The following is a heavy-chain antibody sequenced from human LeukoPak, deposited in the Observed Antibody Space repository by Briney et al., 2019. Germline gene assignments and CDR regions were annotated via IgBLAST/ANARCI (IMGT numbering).Heavy chain of an antibody. V-gene: IGHV3-53*01. J-gene: IGHJ4*02. CDR1: GFTVSSNY. CDR3: ARDSYGSGSYY. CDR2: IYSGGST. Sequence: GGSLRLSCAASGFTVSSNYMSWVRQAPGKGLEWVSVIYSGGSTYYADSVKGRFTISRDNAKNSLYLQMNSLRAEDTAVYYCARDSYGSGSYYWSQGTLVTVSS. D-gene: IGHD3-10*01.